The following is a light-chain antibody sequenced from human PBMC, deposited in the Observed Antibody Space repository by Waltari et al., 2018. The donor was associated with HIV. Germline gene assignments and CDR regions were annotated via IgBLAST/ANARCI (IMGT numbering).Light chain of an antibody. J-gene: IGKJ2*01. CDR1: QSISSW. CDR3: QQYNDNPYT. CDR2: KAS. Sequence: DIQMTQSPSTLSASVGDRITITCRASQSISSWLAWYQQKPGKAPKLLIYKASSLQSGVPSRFSGRGSGTVFTLTITNLQPDDFATYYCQQYNDNPYTFGQGTKLEIK. V-gene: IGKV1-5*03.